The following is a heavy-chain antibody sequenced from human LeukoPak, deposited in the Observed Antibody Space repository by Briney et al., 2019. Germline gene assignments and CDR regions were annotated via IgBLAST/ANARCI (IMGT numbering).Heavy chain of an antibody. Sequence: PGRSLRLSCAASGFTFDDYAMHWVRQAPGKGLEWVSGISWNSGSIGYADSVKGRFTISRDNAKNSLYLQMNSLRAEDTAVYYCASGVYCSSTSCYSEDYWGQGTLVTVSS. J-gene: IGHJ4*02. V-gene: IGHV3-9*01. D-gene: IGHD2-2*01. CDR2: ISWNSGSI. CDR1: GFTFDDYA. CDR3: ASGVYCSSTSCYSEDY.